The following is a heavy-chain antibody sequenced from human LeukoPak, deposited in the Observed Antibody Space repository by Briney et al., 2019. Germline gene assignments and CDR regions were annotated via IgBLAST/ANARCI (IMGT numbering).Heavy chain of an antibody. CDR2: ISYDGSNK. Sequence: GGSLRLSCAASGFTFSNYGMHWVRQAPGKGLYWVALISYDGSNKDYADSVKGRFTISRDNSKNTLYLQMNSLRAEDTAVYHCARETYDSTAYYLYWGQGTLVIVSS. CDR1: GFTFSNYG. CDR3: ARETYDSTAYYLY. D-gene: IGHD3-22*01. V-gene: IGHV3-30*03. J-gene: IGHJ4*02.